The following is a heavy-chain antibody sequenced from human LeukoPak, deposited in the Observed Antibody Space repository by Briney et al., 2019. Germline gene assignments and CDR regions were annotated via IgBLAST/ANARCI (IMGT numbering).Heavy chain of an antibody. CDR1: GGSISSSSYY. CDR3: ARGYYYGSGSIWRGKRYAFDI. Sequence: KPSETLSLTCTVSGGSISSSSYYWGWIRQPPGKGLEWIGSIYYSGSTYYNPSLKSRVTISVDTSKNQFSLKLSSVTAADTAVYYCARGYYYGSGSIWRGKRYAFDIWGQGTMVTVSS. V-gene: IGHV4-39*01. D-gene: IGHD3-10*01. CDR2: IYYSGST. J-gene: IGHJ3*02.